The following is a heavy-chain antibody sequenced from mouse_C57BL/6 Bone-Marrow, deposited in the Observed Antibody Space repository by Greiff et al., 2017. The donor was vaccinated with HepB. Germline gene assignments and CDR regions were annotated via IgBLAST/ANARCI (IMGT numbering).Heavy chain of an antibody. CDR2: IYPGNGDT. V-gene: IGHV1-12*01. CDR1: GYTFTSYI. Sequence: QVQLQQSGAELVRPGASVKMSCKASGYTFTSYIMHWVNQTPRQGLEWIGAIYPGNGDTSYNQKFKGKATLTVDKSSSTAYMQLSSLTSEEAAVEFCARGGVYDGYYGYFDYWGQGTTVTVSS. CDR3: ARGGVYDGYYGYFDY. D-gene: IGHD2-3*01. J-gene: IGHJ2*01.